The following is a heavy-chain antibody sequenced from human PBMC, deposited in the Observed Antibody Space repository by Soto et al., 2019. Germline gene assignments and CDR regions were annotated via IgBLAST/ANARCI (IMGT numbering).Heavy chain of an antibody. CDR1: GDSVSSSSVT. V-gene: IGHV6-1*01. Sequence: SQTLSLTCAISGDSVSSSSVTWNWIRQSPSRGLEWLGRTYYRSKWYNDYAESVKSRITINPDTSKNQFSLHLNSVTPEDTAVYYCVRLIGNSWLDFWDQGSLVTVS. CDR2: TYYRSKWYN. D-gene: IGHD1-26*01. J-gene: IGHJ5*01. CDR3: VRLIGNSWLDF.